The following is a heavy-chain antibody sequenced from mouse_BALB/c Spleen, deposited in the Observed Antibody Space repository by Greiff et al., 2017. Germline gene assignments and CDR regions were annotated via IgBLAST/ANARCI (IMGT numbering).Heavy chain of an antibody. CDR2: INPSSGYT. CDR1: GYTFTSYT. Sequence: QVQLQQSGAELARPGASVKMSCKASGYTFTSYTMHWVKQRPGQGLAWIGYINPSSGYTNYNQKFKDKATLTADKSSSTAYMQLSSLTSEDSAVYYCARSGYGNGFAYWGQGTLVTVSA. V-gene: IGHV1-4*01. D-gene: IGHD2-1*01. CDR3: ARSGYGNGFAY. J-gene: IGHJ3*01.